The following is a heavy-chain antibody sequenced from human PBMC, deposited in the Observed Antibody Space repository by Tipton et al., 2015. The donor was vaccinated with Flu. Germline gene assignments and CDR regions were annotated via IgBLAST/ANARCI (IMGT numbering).Heavy chain of an antibody. V-gene: IGHV4-34*01. CDR1: GGSFSGYY. D-gene: IGHD1-14*01. CDR2: INHSGST. Sequence: TLSLTCAVYGGSFSGYYWSWIRQPPGKGLEWIGEINHSGSTYYNPSLKSRVTISVDTSKNQFSLKLSSVTAADTAVYYCASEPEPKDMDVWGKGTTVTVSS. J-gene: IGHJ6*03. CDR3: ASEPEPKDMDV.